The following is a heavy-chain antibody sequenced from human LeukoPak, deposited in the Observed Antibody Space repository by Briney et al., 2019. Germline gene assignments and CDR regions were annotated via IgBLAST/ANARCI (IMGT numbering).Heavy chain of an antibody. CDR2: IYTSGST. CDR1: GGSISSYY. D-gene: IGHD3-10*02. Sequence: PSETLSLTCTVSGGSISSYYWSWIRQPAGKGLEWIGRIYTSGSTNYNPSLKSRVTMSVDTSKNQFSLKLSSVTAADTAVYYCARVKLGSGSYYFDYWGQGTLVTVSS. J-gene: IGHJ4*02. CDR3: ARVKLGSGSYYFDY. V-gene: IGHV4-4*07.